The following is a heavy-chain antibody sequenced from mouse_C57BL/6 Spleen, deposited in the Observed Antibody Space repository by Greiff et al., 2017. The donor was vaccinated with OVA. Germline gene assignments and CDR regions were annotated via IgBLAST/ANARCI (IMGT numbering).Heavy chain of an antibody. D-gene: IGHD2-12*01. J-gene: IGHJ3*01. CDR1: GYTFTDYY. CDR3: ARDGHDGFAY. V-gene: IGHV1-76*01. CDR2: IYPGSGNT. Sequence: QVQLQQSGAELVRPGASVKLSCKASGYTFTDYYINWVKQRPGQGLEWIARIYPGSGNTYYNEKFKGKATLTAEKSSSTAYMQLSSLTSEDSAVYFCARDGHDGFAYWGQGTLVTVSA.